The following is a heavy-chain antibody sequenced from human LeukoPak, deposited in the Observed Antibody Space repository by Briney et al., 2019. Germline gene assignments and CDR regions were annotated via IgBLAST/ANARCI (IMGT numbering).Heavy chain of an antibody. V-gene: IGHV3-33*01. CDR3: ARSGSTYYYGMDV. CDR1: GFTFSSYG. CDR2: IWYDGTDK. D-gene: IGHD3-10*01. J-gene: IGHJ6*02. Sequence: PGRSLRLTCAASGFTFSSYGMHWVRQAPGKGLEWMTFIWYDGTDKNYAASVKGRFTISRDNSKNTLYLQMNSLRAEDTAVYYCARSGSTYYYGMDVWGQGATVTVSS.